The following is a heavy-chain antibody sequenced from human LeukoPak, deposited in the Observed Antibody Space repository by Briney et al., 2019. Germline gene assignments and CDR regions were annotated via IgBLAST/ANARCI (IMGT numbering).Heavy chain of an antibody. V-gene: IGHV3-30-3*01. CDR2: ISYDGSNK. CDR1: GFTFSSYA. D-gene: IGHD6-19*01. CDR3: ARDSLRYSSGWYGY. Sequence: PGRSLRLSCAASGFTFSSYAMHWVRQAPGKGLEWAAVISYDGSNKYYADSVKGRFTISRDNSKNTLYLQMNSLRAEDTAVYYCARDSLRYSSGWYGYWGQGTLVTVSS. J-gene: IGHJ4*02.